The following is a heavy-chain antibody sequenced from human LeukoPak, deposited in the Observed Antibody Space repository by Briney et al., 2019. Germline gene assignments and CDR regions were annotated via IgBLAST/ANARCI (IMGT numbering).Heavy chain of an antibody. V-gene: IGHV3-30*18. CDR3: AKAPEYYDSSGYHDY. Sequence: GGSLRLSCAASGFNLSIYSLNWVRQAPGKGLEWVAVISYDGSNKYYADSVKGRFTISRDNSKNTLYLQMNSLRAEDTAVYYCAKAPEYYDSSGYHDYWGQGTLVTVSS. CDR2: ISYDGSNK. J-gene: IGHJ4*02. D-gene: IGHD3-22*01. CDR1: GFNLSIYS.